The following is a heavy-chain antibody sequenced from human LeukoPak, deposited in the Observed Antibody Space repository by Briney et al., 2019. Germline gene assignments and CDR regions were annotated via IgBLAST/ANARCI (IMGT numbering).Heavy chain of an antibody. D-gene: IGHD6-13*01. CDR3: SKSHLAAAGLGYFDY. Sequence: GGSLRLSXAASGFTFDDYAMHWVRQAPGKGLEWVSGISWNSGSIGYADSVKGRFTISRDNAKNSLNLQMNSLRAEDMALYYCSKSHLAAAGLGYFDYWGQGTLVTVSS. J-gene: IGHJ4*02. CDR2: ISWNSGSI. V-gene: IGHV3-9*03. CDR1: GFTFDDYA.